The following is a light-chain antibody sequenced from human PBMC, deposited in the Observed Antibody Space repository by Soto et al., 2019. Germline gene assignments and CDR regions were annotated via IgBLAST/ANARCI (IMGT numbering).Light chain of an antibody. CDR1: QSVTVNS. Sequence: EILLTQSPSTLSLSPGEGVTLSCRASQSVTVNSLAWYQQKPGQAPRLLIYAASSRAAAVPDRFTGSGSGTDFPLTISRVEPEDFGVYYCQQSGDSPLTSGPGTKVDIK. CDR3: QQSGDSPLT. V-gene: IGKV3-20*01. J-gene: IGKJ3*01. CDR2: AAS.